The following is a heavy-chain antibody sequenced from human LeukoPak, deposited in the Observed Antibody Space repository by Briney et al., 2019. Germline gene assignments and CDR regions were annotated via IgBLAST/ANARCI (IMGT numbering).Heavy chain of an antibody. CDR2: INHSGST. CDR3: ARGFWSGYYRAPFDY. D-gene: IGHD3-3*01. V-gene: IGHV4-34*01. CDR1: GGSFSGYY. Sequence: SETLSLTCAVYGGSFSGYYWSWIRQPPGKGLEWIGEINHSGSTNYNPSLKSRVTISVDTSKNQFSLKLSSVTAADTAVYYCARGFWSGYYRAPFDYWGQGTLVTVSS. J-gene: IGHJ4*02.